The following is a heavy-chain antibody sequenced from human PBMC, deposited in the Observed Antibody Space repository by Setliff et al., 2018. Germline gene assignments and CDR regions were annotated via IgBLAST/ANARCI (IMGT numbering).Heavy chain of an antibody. V-gene: IGHV1-3*01. D-gene: IGHD5-18*01. Sequence: ASVKVSCKASGYTFTSYSMHWVRQAPGQSLEWMGWINAGNGNTKYSQKFQGRVTITRDTSASTAYMELRSLRSDDTAVYYCARVRLGLPMVDYWGQGTLVTVSS. CDR2: INAGNGNT. J-gene: IGHJ4*02. CDR3: ARVRLGLPMVDY. CDR1: GYTFTSYS.